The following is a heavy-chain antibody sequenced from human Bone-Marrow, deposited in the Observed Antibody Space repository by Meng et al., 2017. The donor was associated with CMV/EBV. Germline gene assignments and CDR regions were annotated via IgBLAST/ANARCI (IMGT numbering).Heavy chain of an antibody. CDR3: ARGGGCSDIPCSTDY. J-gene: IGHJ4*02. CDR1: GYTFTNYD. D-gene: IGHD2-15*01. CDR2: MNTNGGHT. Sequence: ASVKVSCKTSGYTFTNYDINWVRQATGRGLEWMGWMNTNGGHTGYAQRFQGRVTMTRNTATGTAYMELSSLTSDDTAVYYCARGGGCSDIPCSTDYWGQGTLVTVSS. V-gene: IGHV1-8*01.